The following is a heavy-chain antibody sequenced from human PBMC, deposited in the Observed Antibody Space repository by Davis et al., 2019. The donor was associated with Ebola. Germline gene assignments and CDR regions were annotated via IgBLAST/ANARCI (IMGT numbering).Heavy chain of an antibody. Sequence: PSETLSLTCTVSGGSISSSSYYWGWIRQPPGKGLEWIGSIYYSGSTYYNPSLKSRVTISVDTSKNQFSLKLSSVTAADTAVYYCARPQRGWFDPWGQGTLVTVSS. J-gene: IGHJ5*02. CDR3: ARPQRGWFDP. D-gene: IGHD3-10*01. CDR2: IYYSGST. V-gene: IGHV4-39*01. CDR1: GGSISSSSYY.